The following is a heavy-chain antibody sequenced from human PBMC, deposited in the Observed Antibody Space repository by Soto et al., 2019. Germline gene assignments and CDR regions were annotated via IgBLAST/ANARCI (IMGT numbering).Heavy chain of an antibody. CDR1: GGSISSYY. Sequence: SETLSLTCTVSGGSISSYYWSWIRQPPGKGLEWIGYIYYSGSTNYNPSLKSRVTISVDTSKNQFSLKLSSVTAADTAVYYCARHYGSGPWDIDYWGQGTLVTVSS. D-gene: IGHD3-10*01. J-gene: IGHJ4*02. CDR3: ARHYGSGPWDIDY. V-gene: IGHV4-59*08. CDR2: IYYSGST.